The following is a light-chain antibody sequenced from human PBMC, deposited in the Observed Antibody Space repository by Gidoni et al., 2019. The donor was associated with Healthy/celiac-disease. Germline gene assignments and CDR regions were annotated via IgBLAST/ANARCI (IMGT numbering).Light chain of an antibody. CDR2: DVS. CDR1: SSDVGGYHY. V-gene: IGLV2-14*01. Sequence: QSALTQPASVSVSPRQSITISCTGTSSDVGGYHYVSWYQQHPGKAPKLMIYDVSNRPSGVSNRFSGSKSGNTASLTISGLQAEDEADYYCSSYTSSSTLYVFGTGTKVTVL. J-gene: IGLJ1*01. CDR3: SSYTSSSTLYV.